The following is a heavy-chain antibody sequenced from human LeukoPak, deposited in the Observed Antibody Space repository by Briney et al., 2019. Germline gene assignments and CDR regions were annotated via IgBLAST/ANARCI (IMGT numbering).Heavy chain of an antibody. CDR1: GFTFSSYA. CDR3: AKAVDFWSGYYNY. Sequence: GGSLRLSCAASGFTFSSYAMSWVRQARGKGLEWVSAISGTGGSTYYADSVKGRFTISRDNSKNTLYLQMNSLRAEDTAVYYCAKAVDFWSGYYNYWGQGTLVTVSS. D-gene: IGHD3-3*01. J-gene: IGHJ4*02. V-gene: IGHV3-23*01. CDR2: ISGTGGST.